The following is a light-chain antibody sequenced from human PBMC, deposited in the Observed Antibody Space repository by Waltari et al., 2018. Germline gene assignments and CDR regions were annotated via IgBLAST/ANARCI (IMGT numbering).Light chain of an antibody. Sequence: QSALTQTPTVSGSPGQSITISCSGTSRDIGNNNLVSSYQQHPGQAPTLRIYDVNKRPSGVSNRFSGSKSGNTAFLTISGLQTADEADYYCCSYAGSAISVFGGGTKLTVL. V-gene: IGLV2-23*02. CDR2: DVN. J-gene: IGLJ3*02. CDR3: CSYAGSAISV. CDR1: SRDIGNNNL.